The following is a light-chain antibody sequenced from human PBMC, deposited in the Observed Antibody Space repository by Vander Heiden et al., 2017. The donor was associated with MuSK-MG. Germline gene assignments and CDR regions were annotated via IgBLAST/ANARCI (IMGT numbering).Light chain of an antibody. CDR3: QAWDSSTVV. CDR1: KLGDKY. Sequence: SYELTQPPSVSVSTGQTASITCSGDKLGDKYACWYQQKPGQSPVLVIYQDSKRPSGIPKRFSGSNSGNTATLTISGTQAMDEADYYCQAWDSSTVVFGGGTKLTVL. CDR2: QDS. V-gene: IGLV3-1*01. J-gene: IGLJ2*01.